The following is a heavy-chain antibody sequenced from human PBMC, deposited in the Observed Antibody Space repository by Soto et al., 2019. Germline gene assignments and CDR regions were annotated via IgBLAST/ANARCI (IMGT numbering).Heavy chain of an antibody. V-gene: IGHV3-30-3*01. CDR1: GFTFSSYA. D-gene: IGHD2-15*01. Sequence: QVQLVESGGGVVQPGRSLRLSCAASGFTFSSYAMHWVRQAPGKGLEWVAVISYDGSNKYYADSVKGRFTISRDNSKNTLYLQMNSLRAEDTAVYYCARSGSGGSNVGNWFDPWGQGTLVTVSS. CDR2: ISYDGSNK. CDR3: ARSGSGGSNVGNWFDP. J-gene: IGHJ5*02.